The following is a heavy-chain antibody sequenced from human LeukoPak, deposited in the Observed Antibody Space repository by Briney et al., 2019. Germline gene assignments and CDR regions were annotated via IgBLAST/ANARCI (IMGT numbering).Heavy chain of an antibody. CDR3: AKDQRQSDVRQLGIVVT. Sequence: GGSLRLSCAASGFTFSSYAMSWVRQAPGKGLGWVSAISGSGGSIYYADSVKGRFTIARDNSQKILYLQMSNLRADDTAIYYCAKDQRQSDVRQLGIVVTWGQGTLVTVSS. V-gene: IGHV3-23*01. J-gene: IGHJ4*02. CDR2: ISGSGGSI. CDR1: GFTFSSYA. D-gene: IGHD1-26*01.